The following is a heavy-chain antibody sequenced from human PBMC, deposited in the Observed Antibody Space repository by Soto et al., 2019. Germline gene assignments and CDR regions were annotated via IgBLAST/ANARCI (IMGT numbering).Heavy chain of an antibody. CDR2: IIPIFGTA. J-gene: IGHJ3*02. V-gene: IGHV1-69*13. CDR1: GGTFSSYA. CDR3: ASQHRLRGGPTAFDI. Sequence: SVKVSCKASGGTFSSYAISWVRQAPGQGLEWMGGIIPIFGTANYAQKFQGRVTITADESTSTDYMELSSLRSEDTAVYYCASQHRLRGGPTAFDIWGQGTMVTVSS. D-gene: IGHD3-16*01.